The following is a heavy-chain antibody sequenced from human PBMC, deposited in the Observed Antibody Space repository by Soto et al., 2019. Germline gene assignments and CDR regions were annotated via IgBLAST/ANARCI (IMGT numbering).Heavy chain of an antibody. D-gene: IGHD3-10*01. Sequence: EVQLLESGGGLVQPGGSLRLSCAASGFTFSSYAMSWVRQAPGKGLEWVSGISGSGGSTYYADSVKGRFTISRDNSKNTLYLQMNSLRAEDTAVYYCASQPRITMARDRYLDYWRQGTLLTVSS. V-gene: IGHV3-23*01. CDR1: GFTFSSYA. CDR2: ISGSGGST. J-gene: IGHJ4*02. CDR3: ASQPRITMARDRYLDY.